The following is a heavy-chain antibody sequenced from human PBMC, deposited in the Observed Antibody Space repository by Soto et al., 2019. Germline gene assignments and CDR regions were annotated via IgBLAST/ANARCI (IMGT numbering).Heavy chain of an antibody. CDR3: ARDKITGLFDY. J-gene: IGHJ4*02. D-gene: IGHD2-8*02. V-gene: IGHV4-31*03. Sequence: PSETLSLTCTVSGGSISSGGYYWNWIRQHPGKGLEWIGYIYYSGSTYCNPSLKSRVTISVDTSKNQFSLKLTSVTAADTAVYYCARDKITGLFDYWGQGTLVTVSS. CDR1: GGSISSGGYY. CDR2: IYYSGST.